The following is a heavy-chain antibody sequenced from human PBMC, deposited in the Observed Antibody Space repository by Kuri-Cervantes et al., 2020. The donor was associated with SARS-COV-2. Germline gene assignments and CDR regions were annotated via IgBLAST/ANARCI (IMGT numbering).Heavy chain of an antibody. V-gene: IGHV3-30-3*01. Sequence: GESLKISCAASRFTFSHYGVHWVRQAPGKGLEWVAVISFDGSNKYYGDSVKGRFTISRDNSKNMLYLQMDSLRADDTAVYYCAREKLYSGGHIDYWGQGTLVTVSS. CDR1: RFTFSHYG. J-gene: IGHJ4*02. D-gene: IGHD2-15*01. CDR2: ISFDGSNK. CDR3: AREKLYSGGHIDY.